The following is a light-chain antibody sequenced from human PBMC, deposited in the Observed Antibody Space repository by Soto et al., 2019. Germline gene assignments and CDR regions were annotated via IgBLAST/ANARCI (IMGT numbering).Light chain of an antibody. CDR2: EVN. CDR3: SLYTTGSTYV. J-gene: IGLJ1*01. V-gene: IGLV2-18*01. Sequence: QSALTQPPSVSGSPGQSVTISCTGTSSDFNNYDRVSWYQRPPGTGPKLIIFEVNNRPSGVPDRFSGSKSGNTASLTISGLQAEEEGEYYCSLYTTGSTYVFGTGTKVTVL. CDR1: SSDFNNYDR.